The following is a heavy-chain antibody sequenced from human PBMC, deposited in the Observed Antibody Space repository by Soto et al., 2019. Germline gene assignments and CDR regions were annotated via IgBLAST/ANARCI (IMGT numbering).Heavy chain of an antibody. J-gene: IGHJ3*02. Sequence: GGSLRLSCVASEFTFSSYAMSWVRQAPGKGLEWVSSIIGSGGSTYYADSVKGRFAVSRDNSKSTLYLQMNSLRDEDTAVYYCAKVPTGEMATVFQAFDIWGQGTMVTVSS. CDR3: AKVPTGEMATVFQAFDI. CDR2: IIGSGGST. D-gene: IGHD4-4*01. CDR1: EFTFSSYA. V-gene: IGHV3-23*01.